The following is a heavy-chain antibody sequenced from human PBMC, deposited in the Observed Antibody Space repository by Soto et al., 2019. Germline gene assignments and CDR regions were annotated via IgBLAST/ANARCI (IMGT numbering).Heavy chain of an antibody. CDR1: GFTLRTSG. CDR2: ISHDGSNQ. Sequence: QVQLVESGGGVVQPGGSLRLSCVASGFTLRTSGMHWVRQAPSKGLEWVAVISHDGSNQFYAESVKGRFTISRDNSKNMLYPQMTSLRADDSAVYFCAKDSSAAFDYWGQGTVVTVSS. D-gene: IGHD6-25*01. V-gene: IGHV3-30*18. CDR3: AKDSSAAFDY. J-gene: IGHJ4*02.